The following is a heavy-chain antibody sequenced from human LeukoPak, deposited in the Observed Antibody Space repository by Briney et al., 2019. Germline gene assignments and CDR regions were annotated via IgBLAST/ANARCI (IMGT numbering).Heavy chain of an antibody. CDR1: GYTFTSYD. V-gene: IGHV1-8*01. CDR2: MNPNSGNT. Sequence: ASVKVSCKASGYTFTSYDINWVRQATGQGLEWMGWMNPNSGNTGYAQKFQGRVTMTRNTSISTAYMELSSLRSEDTAVYYCARVHYYYDYIDYWGQGTLVTVSS. D-gene: IGHD3-22*01. J-gene: IGHJ4*02. CDR3: ARVHYYYDYIDY.